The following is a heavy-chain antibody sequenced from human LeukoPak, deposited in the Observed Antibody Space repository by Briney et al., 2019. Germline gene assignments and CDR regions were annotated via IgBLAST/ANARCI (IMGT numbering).Heavy chain of an antibody. CDR1: GYTFTSYD. Sequence: ASVKVSCKASGYTFTSYDINWVRQATGQGLEWMGWMNPNSGNTGYAQKFQGRVTMTRNTSISTAYMELSSLRSEDTAVYYCARVGGYSGYVDYWGQGTLVTVSS. CDR3: ARVGGYSGYVDY. J-gene: IGHJ4*02. V-gene: IGHV1-8*01. CDR2: MNPNSGNT. D-gene: IGHD5-12*01.